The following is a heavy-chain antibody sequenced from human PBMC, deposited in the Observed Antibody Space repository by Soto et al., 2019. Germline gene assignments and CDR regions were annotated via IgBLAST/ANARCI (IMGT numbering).Heavy chain of an antibody. D-gene: IGHD3-9*01. CDR3: ARVPYDILTGYYIGGGFDP. J-gene: IGHJ5*02. Sequence: ASVKVSCKASGYTFSGYYMHWVRQAPGQGLEWMGWINPNSGGTKFAEKFQGRVTMTRDTSISTAYMELSRLRSDDTAVYYCARVPYDILTGYYIGGGFDPWGQGTLVTVS. CDR2: INPNSGGT. CDR1: GYTFSGYY. V-gene: IGHV1-2*02.